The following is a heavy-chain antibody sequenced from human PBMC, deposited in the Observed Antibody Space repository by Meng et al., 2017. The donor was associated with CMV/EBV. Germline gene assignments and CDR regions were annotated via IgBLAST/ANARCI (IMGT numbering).Heavy chain of an antibody. CDR2: IYSEGTT. Sequence: VESGGGLIQPGGSLRLSCAASGFTVSNNYMRWFRQAPGKGLEWVSLIYSEGTTDYADSVKGRFTISRDNSKNTLYLQMNSLRAEDTAVYYCARDGNYHGVWGQGTLVTVSS. V-gene: IGHV3-53*01. CDR3: ARDGNYHGV. J-gene: IGHJ4*02. CDR1: GFTVSNNY. D-gene: IGHD1-7*01.